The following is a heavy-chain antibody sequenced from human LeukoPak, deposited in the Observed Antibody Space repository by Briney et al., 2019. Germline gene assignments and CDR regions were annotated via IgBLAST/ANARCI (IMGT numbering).Heavy chain of an antibody. V-gene: IGHV1-2*02. J-gene: IGHJ6*02. CDR3: ARDLRNRFGELSTYYYYYGMDV. CDR2: INPNSGGT. D-gene: IGHD3-10*01. Sequence: ASVKVSCKASGYTFTGYYMHWVRQAPGQGLEWMGWINPNSGGTNYAQKFQGRVTMTRDTSISTAYMELSRLRSDDTAVYYCARDLRNRFGELSTYYYYYGMDVWGQGITVTVSS. CDR1: GYTFTGYY.